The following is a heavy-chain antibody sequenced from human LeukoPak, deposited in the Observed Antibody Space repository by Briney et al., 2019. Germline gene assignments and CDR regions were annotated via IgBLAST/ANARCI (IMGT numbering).Heavy chain of an antibody. Sequence: SETLSLTCAVSGGSISSGGYSWSWIRQPPGKGLEWIGYIYHSGSTYYNPSLKSRVTISVDRSKNQFSLKLSSVTAADTAVYYCARGDLIRWFGDLDSQGAFDIWGQGTMVTVSS. V-gene: IGHV4-30-2*01. CDR2: IYHSGST. CDR1: GGSISSGGYS. CDR3: ARGDLIRWFGDLDSQGAFDI. D-gene: IGHD3-10*01. J-gene: IGHJ3*02.